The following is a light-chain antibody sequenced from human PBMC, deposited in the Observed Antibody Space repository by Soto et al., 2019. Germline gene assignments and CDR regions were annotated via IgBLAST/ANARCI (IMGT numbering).Light chain of an antibody. J-gene: IGLJ2*01. CDR3: SSYTCSSTLVV. CDR2: DVS. Sequence: QSALTQPASVSGSPGQSITISCTGTSSDVGDYNYVSWYQQHPGKAPKLMISDVSNRPSGVSYRFSGSKSGNTASLTISGLQAEDEADYYCSSYTCSSTLVVFGGGTKLTVL. V-gene: IGLV2-14*01. CDR1: SSDVGDYNY.